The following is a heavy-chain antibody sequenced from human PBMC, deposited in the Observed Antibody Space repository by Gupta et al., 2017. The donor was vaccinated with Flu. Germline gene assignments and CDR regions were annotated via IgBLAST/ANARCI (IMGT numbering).Heavy chain of an antibody. V-gene: IGHV3-30*03. CDR2: ISYDGSNK. Sequence: QVQLVESGGGVVQPGRSLRLSCAASGFTFSNYGMHWVRQAPGKGLEWVAVISYDGSNKFYADSVKGRFTISRDNSKNTLYLQMNSLRAEDTAVYYCATLPYYYIRDAFDIWGQGTMVTVSS. J-gene: IGHJ3*02. CDR3: ATLPYYYIRDAFDI. D-gene: IGHD3-10*02. CDR1: GFTFSNYG.